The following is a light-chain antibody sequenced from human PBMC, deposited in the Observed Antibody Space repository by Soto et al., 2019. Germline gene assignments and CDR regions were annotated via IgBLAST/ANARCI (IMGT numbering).Light chain of an antibody. Sequence: QSVLTQPPSASGTPGQTVTISCSGSSSNIETNTVTWYQQLPGTAPKLLIYSDDQRPSGVPDRFSGSQSGTSASLAISGLQSEDEADYYCSAWDDSLNGGVLCGGGTKLTVL. J-gene: IGLJ3*02. V-gene: IGLV1-44*01. CDR2: SDD. CDR1: SSNIETNT. CDR3: SAWDDSLNGGVL.